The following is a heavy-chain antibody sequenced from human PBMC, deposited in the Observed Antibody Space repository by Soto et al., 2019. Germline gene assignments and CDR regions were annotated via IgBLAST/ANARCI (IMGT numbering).Heavy chain of an antibody. CDR1: GFTFSSYA. Sequence: PGGSLRLSCAASGFTFSSYAMHWVRQAPGKGLEWVAVISYDGSNKYYADSVKGRFTISRDNSKNTLYLQMNSLRAEDTAVYYCARVKDFWSDYYPQGYYYGMDVWGQGTTVTVSS. J-gene: IGHJ6*02. V-gene: IGHV3-30-3*01. CDR2: ISYDGSNK. D-gene: IGHD3-3*01. CDR3: ARVKDFWSDYYPQGYYYGMDV.